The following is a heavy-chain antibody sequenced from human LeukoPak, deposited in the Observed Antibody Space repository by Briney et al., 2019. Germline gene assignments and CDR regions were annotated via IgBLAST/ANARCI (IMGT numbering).Heavy chain of an antibody. CDR3: AKDIDVWGSYLTIDY. J-gene: IGHJ4*02. V-gene: IGHV3-23*01. Sequence: PGGSLRLSCAASGFTFRSYAMSCFRQAPGKGLEWFSAISGSGGSTYYADSVKGRFTISRDNTKNTLYLQMSSLRAADTAVYYCAKDIDVWGSYLTIDYWGQGTLDTVSS. D-gene: IGHD3-16*02. CDR1: GFTFRSYA. CDR2: ISGSGGST.